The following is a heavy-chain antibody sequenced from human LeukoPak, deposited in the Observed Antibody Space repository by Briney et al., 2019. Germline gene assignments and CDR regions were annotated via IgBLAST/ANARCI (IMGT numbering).Heavy chain of an antibody. V-gene: IGHV4-59*08. CDR1: GGSISSYY. D-gene: IGHD3-22*01. CDR2: IYYSGST. CDR3: ARHRYDSSGSKYYYFDY. Sequence: SETLSLTCTASGGSISSYYWSWIRQPPGKGLEWIGYIYYSGSTNYNPSLKSRVTISVDTSKNQFSLKLSSVTAADTAVYYCARHRYDSSGSKYYYFDYWGQGTLVTVSS. J-gene: IGHJ4*02.